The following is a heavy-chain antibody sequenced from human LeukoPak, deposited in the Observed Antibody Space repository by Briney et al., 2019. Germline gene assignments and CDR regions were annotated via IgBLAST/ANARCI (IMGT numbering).Heavy chain of an antibody. J-gene: IGHJ4*02. D-gene: IGHD6-13*01. CDR2: ISGSGGST. CDR1: EFSVGSNY. CDR3: ARDSSSWYDSLFPQFDY. V-gene: IGHV3-23*01. Sequence: GGSLRLSCAASEFSVGSNYMTWVRQAPGKGLEWVSAISGSGGSTYYADSVKGRFTISRDNSKNTLYLQMNSLRAKDTAVYYCARDSSSWYDSLFPQFDYWGQGTLVTVSS.